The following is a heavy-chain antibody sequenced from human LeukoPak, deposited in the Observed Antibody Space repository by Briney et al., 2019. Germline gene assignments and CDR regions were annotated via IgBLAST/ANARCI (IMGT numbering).Heavy chain of an antibody. CDR1: GFTFSGSA. CDR3: TRFTRYCSGGSCPFGMDV. V-gene: IGHV3-73*01. CDR2: IRSKANSYAT. J-gene: IGHJ6*02. Sequence: PGGPLRLSCAASGFTFSGSAMHWVRQASGKGLEWVGRIRSKANSYATAYAASVKGRFTISRDDSKNTAYLQMNSLKTKDTAVYYCTRFTRYCSGGSCPFGMDVWGQGTTVTVSS. D-gene: IGHD2-15*01.